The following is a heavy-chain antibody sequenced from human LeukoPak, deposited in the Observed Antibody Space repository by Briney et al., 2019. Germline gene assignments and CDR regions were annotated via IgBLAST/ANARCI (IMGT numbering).Heavy chain of an antibody. J-gene: IGHJ4*02. V-gene: IGHV3-33*01. D-gene: IGHD4-17*01. Sequence: GGSLRLSCAASGFTFSSYGMHWVRQAPGKGLEWVAVIWYDGSNKYYADSVKGRFTISRDNSKNTLYLQMNSLRAEDTAVYYCARDQGGDYALDYWGQGTLVTVSS. CDR1: GFTFSSYG. CDR2: IWYDGSNK. CDR3: ARDQGGDYALDY.